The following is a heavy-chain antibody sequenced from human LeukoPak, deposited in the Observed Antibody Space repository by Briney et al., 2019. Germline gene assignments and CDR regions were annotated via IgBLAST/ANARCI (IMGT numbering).Heavy chain of an antibody. J-gene: IGHJ1*01. CDR1: GFAFAIYW. CDR3: AIALKYDSESTNEYYEYFQH. Sequence: PGGSLTLSCAASGFAFAIYWMHWVRQVPGKGLVWVSEISPGRDTTNYADSVKGRFTISRDNTKNTVYLQMNSLKVDTTALYYCAIALKYDSESTNEYYEYFQHWGQGTLVTVSS. D-gene: IGHD2-8*01. CDR2: ISPGRDTT. V-gene: IGHV3-74*01.